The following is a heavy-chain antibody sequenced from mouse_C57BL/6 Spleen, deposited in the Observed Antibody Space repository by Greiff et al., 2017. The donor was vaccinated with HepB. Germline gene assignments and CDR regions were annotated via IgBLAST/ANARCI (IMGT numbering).Heavy chain of an antibody. CDR1: GFTFTDYY. V-gene: IGHV7-3*01. Sequence: EVKLMESGGGLVQPGGSLSLSCAASGFTFTDYYMSWVRQPPGKALEWLGFIRNKANGYTTEYSASVKGRFTISRDNSQSILYLQMNALRAEDSATYYCARYNYGSSSWYFDVWGTGTTVTVSS. CDR2: IRNKANGYTT. D-gene: IGHD1-1*01. J-gene: IGHJ1*03. CDR3: ARYNYGSSSWYFDV.